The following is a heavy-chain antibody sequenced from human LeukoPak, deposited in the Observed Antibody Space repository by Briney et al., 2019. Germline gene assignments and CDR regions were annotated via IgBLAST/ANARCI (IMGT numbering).Heavy chain of an antibody. J-gene: IGHJ6*03. CDR1: GYTFTSYD. CDR2: MNPNSGNT. CDR3: ARRAVAYYYYYYMDV. D-gene: IGHD6-19*01. V-gene: IGHV1-8*03. Sequence: ASVKVSCKASGYTFTSYDINWVRQATGQGLEWMGWMNPNSGNTGYAQKFQGRVTITRNTSISTAYMDLSSLRSDDAAVYYCARRAVAYYYYYYMDVWGKGTTVTVSS.